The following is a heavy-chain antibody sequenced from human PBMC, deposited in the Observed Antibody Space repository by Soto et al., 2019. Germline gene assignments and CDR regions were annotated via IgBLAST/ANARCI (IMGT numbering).Heavy chain of an antibody. D-gene: IGHD6-13*01. CDR1: GDSISSGDYY. V-gene: IGHV4-30-4*01. Sequence: SETLSLTCTGSGDSISSGDYYWSWIRQPPGKGLEWIGCIYYSGNTYYNPSLKRRFSISVDTSKNQFSLQLSSVTVGDTAVYYCARDFKGYSSRPGLVEYWGLGTLVTVSS. CDR2: IYYSGNT. J-gene: IGHJ4*02. CDR3: ARDFKGYSSRPGLVEY.